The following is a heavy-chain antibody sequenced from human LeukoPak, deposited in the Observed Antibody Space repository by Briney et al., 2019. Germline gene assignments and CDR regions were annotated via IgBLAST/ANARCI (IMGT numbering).Heavy chain of an antibody. Sequence: SETLSLTCTVSGGSISSSIYYWGWIRQPPGKGLEWIGSIYYSGSTYYNPSLKSRVTISVDTSKNQFSLKLSSVTAADTAVYYCARESAAGANWFDPWGQGTLVTVSS. CDR3: ARESAAGANWFDP. CDR2: IYYSGST. V-gene: IGHV4-39*02. D-gene: IGHD6-13*01. J-gene: IGHJ5*02. CDR1: GGSISSSIYY.